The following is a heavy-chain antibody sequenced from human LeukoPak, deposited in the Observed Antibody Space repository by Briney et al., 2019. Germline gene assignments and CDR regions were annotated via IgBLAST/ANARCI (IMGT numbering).Heavy chain of an antibody. V-gene: IGHV3-20*04. D-gene: IGHD4-17*01. J-gene: IGHJ4*02. CDR2: INWNGGST. Sequence: SGGSLRLSCAASGFTFDDYGMSWVRQVPGKGLEWVSGINWNGGSTGNADSVKGRFTISRDNAKNSLYLQMNSLRGEDTALYYCAKARPGDYDNYFDYWGQGTLVTVSS. CDR3: AKARPGDYDNYFDY. CDR1: GFTFDDYG.